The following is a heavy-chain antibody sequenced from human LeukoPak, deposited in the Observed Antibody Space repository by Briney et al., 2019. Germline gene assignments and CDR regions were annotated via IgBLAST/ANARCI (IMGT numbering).Heavy chain of an antibody. CDR3: ARGVYDSSSREGLDYYYMDV. J-gene: IGHJ6*03. V-gene: IGHV4-31*03. Sequence: SQPLSLTCTVSGGPISSGGDYWRWIRQHPGKGLEWIGYIYHSGSTYYNPSLKSRVTMSVDTSKNQCSLKLSSVTAADTAVYYCARGVYDSSSREGLDYYYMDVWGKGTTVTVSS. D-gene: IGHD6-6*01. CDR2: IYHSGST. CDR1: GGPISSGGDY.